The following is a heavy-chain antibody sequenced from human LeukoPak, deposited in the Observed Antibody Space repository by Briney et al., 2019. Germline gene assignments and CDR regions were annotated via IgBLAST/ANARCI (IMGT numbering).Heavy chain of an antibody. CDR1: GFTFSNYA. CDR2: ISGSASST. V-gene: IGHV3-23*01. CDR3: AREGDGYNSPIDY. Sequence: GGTLRLSCAASGFTFSNYAMSWVRQAPGKGLEWVSAISGSASSTYHADSVKGRFTISRDNSKNTLYLQMNSLRAEDTAVYYCAREGDGYNSPIDYWGQGTLVTVSS. J-gene: IGHJ4*02. D-gene: IGHD5-24*01.